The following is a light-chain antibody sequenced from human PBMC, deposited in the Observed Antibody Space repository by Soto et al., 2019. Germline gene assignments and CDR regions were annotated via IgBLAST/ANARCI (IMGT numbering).Light chain of an antibody. V-gene: IGKV1-39*01. CDR3: QQSHRPPYT. Sequence: DIEMTQSPSSLSASVGDRVTITCRASQTIGTHLNWYQQKPGKAPQVLIYSTSSLQSGDPSRISGSGSGTDFTLAISSLQPEDIGTYYCQQSHRPPYTFGQGTKLEIK. CDR1: QTIGTH. J-gene: IGKJ2*01. CDR2: STS.